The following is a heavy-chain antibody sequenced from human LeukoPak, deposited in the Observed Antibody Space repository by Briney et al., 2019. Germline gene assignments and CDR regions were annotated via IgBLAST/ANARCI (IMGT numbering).Heavy chain of an antibody. Sequence: SETLSLTCTVSGGSISSYYWSWIRQPPGKGLEWIGYIYYSGSTNYNPSLKSRVTISVDTSKNQFSLKLSSVTAADTAVYYCASIGYSSSWYYFDYWGQGTLVTVSP. CDR1: GGSISSYY. CDR2: IYYSGST. D-gene: IGHD6-13*01. J-gene: IGHJ4*02. V-gene: IGHV4-59*01. CDR3: ASIGYSSSWYYFDY.